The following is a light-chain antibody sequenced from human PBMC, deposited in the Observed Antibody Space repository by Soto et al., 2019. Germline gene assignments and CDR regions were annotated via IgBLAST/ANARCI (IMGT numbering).Light chain of an antibody. CDR2: TAS. V-gene: IGKV1-39*01. CDR3: QQGYINPLY. Sequence: DIQITQSTSDMSASEGRRVGITCLASQTISSKLIWYQQKPGEAPKPLIYTASTLYSGVPARFSGSGSGTDLTLTISSLQPEDFATYYCQQGYINPLYLGQGTRLEIK. J-gene: IGKJ5*01. CDR1: QTISSK.